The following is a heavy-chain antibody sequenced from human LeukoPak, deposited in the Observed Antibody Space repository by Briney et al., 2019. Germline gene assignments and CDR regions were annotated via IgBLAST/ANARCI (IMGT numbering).Heavy chain of an antibody. Sequence: SETPSLTCTVSGGSISNYYWSWIRQPAGRGLEWIGRIYTSGSTNYNPSLKSRVTMSVDTSKNQFSLKLDSVTAADTAVYYCARDVRRSSSSSNSYYYYMDVWGKGTTVTVSS. CDR1: GGSISNYY. V-gene: IGHV4-4*07. CDR2: IYTSGST. CDR3: ARDVRRSSSSSNSYYYYMDV. D-gene: IGHD6-6*01. J-gene: IGHJ6*03.